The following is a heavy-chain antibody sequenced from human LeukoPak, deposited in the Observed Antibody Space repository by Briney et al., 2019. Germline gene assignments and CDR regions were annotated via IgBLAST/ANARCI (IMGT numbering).Heavy chain of an antibody. CDR2: ISSSSSTI. D-gene: IGHD6-13*01. Sequence: GGSLRLSCAASGFTFSSYSMNWVRQAPGKGLEWVSYISSSSSTIYYADSVKGRFTISRDNAKNSLYLQMNSLRAEDTAVYYCAKDEQQLPLYNWGQGTLVTVSS. J-gene: IGHJ4*02. CDR1: GFTFSSYS. CDR3: AKDEQQLPLYN. V-gene: IGHV3-48*01.